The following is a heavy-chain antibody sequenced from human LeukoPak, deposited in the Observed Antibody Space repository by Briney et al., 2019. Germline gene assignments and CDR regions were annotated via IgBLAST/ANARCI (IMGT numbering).Heavy chain of an antibody. Sequence: PSDTLSLTCGVSGGSVSSTNWWTWIRQPPGKGLEWIGEVHLDGRTNFNPSLKSRLTMSVDLSENLVSLKLTSVTAADTAVYYCAREGGFYRPLDYSGQGTLVTV. CDR2: VHLDGRT. CDR1: GGSVSSTNW. V-gene: IGHV4-4*02. J-gene: IGHJ4*02. D-gene: IGHD6-25*01. CDR3: AREGGFYRPLDY.